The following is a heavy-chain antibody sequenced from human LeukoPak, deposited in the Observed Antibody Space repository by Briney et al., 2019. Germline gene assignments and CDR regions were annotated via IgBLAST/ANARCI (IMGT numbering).Heavy chain of an antibody. D-gene: IGHD7-27*01. CDR2: TYYRSTWYN. J-gene: IGHJ4*02. CDR3: AGGTGVFDY. Sequence: SQTLSLTCAISGDSVSSNSAAWNWIWQSPSRGLEWLGRTYYRSTWYNDYAVSVKSRITINPDTSKNQFSLQLNSVTPEDTAVYYCAGGTGVFDYWGQGTLVTVSS. V-gene: IGHV6-1*01. CDR1: GDSVSSNSAA.